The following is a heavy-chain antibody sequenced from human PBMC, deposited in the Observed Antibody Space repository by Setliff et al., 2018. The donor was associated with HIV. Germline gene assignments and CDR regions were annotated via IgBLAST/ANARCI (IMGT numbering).Heavy chain of an antibody. J-gene: IGHJ5*02. Sequence: SVKVSCKVSGGTLSNYGITWVRQAPGQGLEWMGEVIPLLSTTNYGQKFQGRVTITADESTKTVYMELSSLTSEDTAVYYCARGEQRLVQMGYYLDTWGQGTLVTSPQ. V-gene: IGHV1-69*13. CDR1: GGTLSNYG. D-gene: IGHD6-13*01. CDR3: ARGEQRLVQMGYYLDT. CDR2: VIPLLSTT.